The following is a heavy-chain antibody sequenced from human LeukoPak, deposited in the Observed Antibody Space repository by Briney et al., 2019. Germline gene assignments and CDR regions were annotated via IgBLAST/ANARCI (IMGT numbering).Heavy chain of an antibody. Sequence: SETLSLTCAVYGGSFSGYYWSWIRQPPGNGLEWIGEINHSGSTNYNPSLKSRVTISVDTSKNQFSLKLSSVTAADTAVYYCARGRHFDIWGQGTMVTVSS. CDR3: ARGRHFDI. CDR1: GGSFSGYY. V-gene: IGHV4-34*01. CDR2: INHSGST. J-gene: IGHJ3*02.